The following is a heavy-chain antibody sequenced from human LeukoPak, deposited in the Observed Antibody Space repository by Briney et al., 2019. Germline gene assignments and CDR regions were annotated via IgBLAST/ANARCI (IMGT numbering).Heavy chain of an antibody. J-gene: IGHJ3*02. CDR2: ISDDGGKT. CDR1: AFIFSSYG. V-gene: IGHV3-30*18. Sequence: PGGSLRLSCAASAFIFSSYGMHWVRRAPGKGLEWVAAISDDGGKTYYADSVKGRLAISRDNSKNTLFLQMHSLRVEDTAVYFCAKMKLLFNDAFDIWGQGTVVTVSS. D-gene: IGHD2-21*01. CDR3: AKMKLLFNDAFDI.